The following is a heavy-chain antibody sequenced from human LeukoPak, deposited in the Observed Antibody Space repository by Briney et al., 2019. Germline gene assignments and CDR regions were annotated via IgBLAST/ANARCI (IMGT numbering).Heavy chain of an antibody. V-gene: IGHV3-23*01. D-gene: IGHD4-23*01. CDR2: ISGSGTRT. CDR1: GFTFSSYA. J-gene: IGHJ4*02. Sequence: QAGASLRLSCAASGFTFSSYAMSWVRQAPGKGLEWVSAISGSGTRTYYADSVKGRFTISRDSSKNTLYLQMNSLRAEDTAVYYCAKEETRAYGGDWGQGTLVTVSS. CDR3: AKEETRAYGGD.